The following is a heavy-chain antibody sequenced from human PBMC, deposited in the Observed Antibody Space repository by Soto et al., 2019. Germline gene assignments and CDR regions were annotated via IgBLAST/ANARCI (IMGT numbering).Heavy chain of an antibody. J-gene: IGHJ5*02. CDR3: ARHGKGYDSRFDP. CDR1: GGSISSSSYY. Sequence: SETLSLTCTVSGGSISSSSYYWGWIRQPPGKGLEWIGSIYYSGSTYYNPSLESRVTVSVETSKNQFSLKLSSVTAADTAVYYCARHGKGYDSRFDPWGQGTLVTVSS. D-gene: IGHD5-12*01. CDR2: IYYSGST. V-gene: IGHV4-39*01.